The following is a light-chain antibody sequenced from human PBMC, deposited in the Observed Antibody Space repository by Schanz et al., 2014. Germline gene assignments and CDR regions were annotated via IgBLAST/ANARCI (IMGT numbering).Light chain of an antibody. J-gene: IGKJ1*01. Sequence: EIVLTQSPGTLSLSPGDRATLSCRASQSVSSSYLAWYQQKPGQAPRLLIYGASKRATGIPDRFGGSGSGTDFTLTISRLEPEDFAVYYCQQYGSSPPWTFGQGTKVEIK. V-gene: IGKV3-20*01. CDR3: QQYGSSPPWT. CDR1: QSVSSSY. CDR2: GAS.